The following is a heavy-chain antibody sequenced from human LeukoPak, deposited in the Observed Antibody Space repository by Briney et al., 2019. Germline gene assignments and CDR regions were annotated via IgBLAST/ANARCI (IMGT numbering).Heavy chain of an antibody. D-gene: IGHD5-18*01. CDR3: AKDATSLYSYGSYYFDY. Sequence: GGSLRLSCAASGFTFSSYGMHWVRQAPGKGLEWVAFIRYDGSNKYYADSVKGRFTISRDNSKNTLYLQMNSLRAEDTAVYYCAKDATSLYSYGSYYFDYWGQGTLVTVSS. CDR2: IRYDGSNK. V-gene: IGHV3-30*02. CDR1: GFTFSSYG. J-gene: IGHJ4*02.